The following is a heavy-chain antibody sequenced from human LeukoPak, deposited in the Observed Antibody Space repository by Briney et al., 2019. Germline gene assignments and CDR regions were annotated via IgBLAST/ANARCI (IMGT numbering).Heavy chain of an antibody. D-gene: IGHD1-26*01. V-gene: IGHV3-21*01. CDR1: GFTFSSYS. CDR2: ISSSSSYI. Sequence: GGSLRLSCAASGFTFSSYSMNWARQAPGKGLEWVSSISSSSSYIYYADSVKGRFTISRDNAKNSLYLQMNSLRAEDTAVYYCARDREVGATSSTFDYWGQGTLVTVSS. J-gene: IGHJ4*02. CDR3: ARDREVGATSSTFDY.